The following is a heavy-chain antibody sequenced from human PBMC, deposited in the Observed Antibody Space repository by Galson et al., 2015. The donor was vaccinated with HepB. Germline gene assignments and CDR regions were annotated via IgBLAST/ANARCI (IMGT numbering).Heavy chain of an antibody. CDR2: IRYDGSNK. V-gene: IGHV3-30*02. CDR3: ARVAWFGAVGWFDH. J-gene: IGHJ5*02. Sequence: SLRLSCAASGFTFSSYGMHWVRQAPGKGLEWVAFIRYDGSNKYYADSVKGRFTISRDNSKNTLYLQMNSLRSEDTAVYYCARVAWFGAVGWFDHWGQGTLVTVSS. D-gene: IGHD3-10*01. CDR1: GFTFSSYG.